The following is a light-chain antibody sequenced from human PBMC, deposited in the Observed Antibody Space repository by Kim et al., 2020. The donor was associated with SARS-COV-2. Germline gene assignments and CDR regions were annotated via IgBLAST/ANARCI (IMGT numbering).Light chain of an antibody. V-gene: IGKV3-20*01. CDR3: QQYGSSPLT. CDR2: GAS. Sequence: EIVLTQSPGTLSLSPGERASLSCRASQSVSSRYFAWYRQKPGQAPRLVMYGASSRATGIPDRFSGSGSGTDFTLTISRLEPEDFAVYYCQQYGSSPLTFGGGTKVDIK. CDR1: QSVSSRY. J-gene: IGKJ4*01.